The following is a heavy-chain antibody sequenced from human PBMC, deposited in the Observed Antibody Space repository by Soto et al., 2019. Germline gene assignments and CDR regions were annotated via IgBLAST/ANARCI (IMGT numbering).Heavy chain of an antibody. J-gene: IGHJ5*02. Sequence: SETLSLTCSVPGDSISSYYWSWIRQPPGKGLEWIGYIYYSGSTNYNPSFKSRVTISVDTPKNQFSLKLTSVTAADTAVYYCARGVATIGPWGQGTLVTVSS. D-gene: IGHD5-12*01. CDR1: GDSISSYY. CDR3: ARGVATIGP. CDR2: IYYSGST. V-gene: IGHV4-59*01.